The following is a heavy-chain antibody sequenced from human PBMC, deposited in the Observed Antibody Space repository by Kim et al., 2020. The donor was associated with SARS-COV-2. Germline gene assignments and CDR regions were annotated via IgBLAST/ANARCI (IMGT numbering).Heavy chain of an antibody. CDR1: GFSFSSYA. CDR3: VRGRAGQLVRYFDY. CDR2: ISSNGVST. D-gene: IGHD6-13*01. Sequence: GGSLRLSCAASGFSFSSYAMHWVRQAPGKGLEHVSAISSNGVSTYYANSVKGRFTISRDNSKNTVYLQMGSLRAEDMAVYYRVRGRAGQLVRYFDYWGQGTLVTVSS. J-gene: IGHJ4*02. V-gene: IGHV3-64*01.